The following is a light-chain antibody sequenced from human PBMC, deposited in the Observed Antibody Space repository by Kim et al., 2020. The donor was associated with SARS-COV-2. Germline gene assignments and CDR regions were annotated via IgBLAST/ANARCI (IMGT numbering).Light chain of an antibody. CDR3: QAWDSSTYVV. CDR2: QGR. CDR1: KLGDKY. J-gene: IGLJ2*01. V-gene: IGLV3-1*01. Sequence: SPGQTASISCSGDKLGDKYTCWYQQKPRQTPVLVTSQGRMRPSGIPERCSGSNSGNTATLTISGTQAMDEAGYYCQAWDSSTYVVFVGGTQLTVL.